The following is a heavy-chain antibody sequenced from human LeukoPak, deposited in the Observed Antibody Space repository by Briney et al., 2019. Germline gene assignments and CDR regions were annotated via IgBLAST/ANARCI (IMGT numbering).Heavy chain of an antibody. CDR3: ARVVAAAGNNWFDP. CDR2: INHSGST. Sequence: SETLSLACAVYGGSFSGYYWSWIRQPPGKGLEWIGEINHSGSTNYNPSLKSRIIISLDTSKNQVSLKLRSVTAADTAVYYCARVVAAAGNNWFDPWGQGTLVTVSS. D-gene: IGHD6-13*01. CDR1: GGSFSGYY. V-gene: IGHV4-34*01. J-gene: IGHJ5*02.